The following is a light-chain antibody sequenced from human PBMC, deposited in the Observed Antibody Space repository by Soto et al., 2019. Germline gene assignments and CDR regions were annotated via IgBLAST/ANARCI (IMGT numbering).Light chain of an antibody. CDR1: QSVTSSS. J-gene: IGKJ1*01. CDR2: GAS. CDR3: QQYDTSPWT. V-gene: IGKV3-20*01. Sequence: EIVLTQSPGTLSLSPGERATLFCRASQSVTSSSIAWHQQKPGQAPRLLIYGASSRATGIPDRFSASGSGTDFTLTISRLEPEDFAVYHCQQYDTSPWTFGQGTKVDIK.